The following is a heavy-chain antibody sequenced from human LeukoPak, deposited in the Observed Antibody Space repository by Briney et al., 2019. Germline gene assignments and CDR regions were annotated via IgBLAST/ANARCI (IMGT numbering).Heavy chain of an antibody. D-gene: IGHD3-10*01. V-gene: IGHV6-1*01. CDR3: ARARLHHNYGSGTSFDY. J-gene: IGHJ4*02. Sequence: SQTLSLTCALSGDSVSSNSAAWNWIRQSPSRGLEWLGRTYYRSKWYNDYAVSVKSRITINPDTSKNQFSLQLTSVTPEDTAVYYCARARLHHNYGSGTSFDYWGQGTLVTVSS. CDR1: GDSVSSNSAA. CDR2: TYYRSKWYN.